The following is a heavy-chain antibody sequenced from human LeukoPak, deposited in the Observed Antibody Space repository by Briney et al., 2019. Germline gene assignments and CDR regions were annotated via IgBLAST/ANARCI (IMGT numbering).Heavy chain of an antibody. J-gene: IGHJ6*02. D-gene: IGHD6-13*01. V-gene: IGHV3-30-3*01. Sequence: GRSLRLSCAASGFTFSSYAMHWVRQAPGEGLEWVAVISYDESNKYYADSVKGRFTISRDNSKNTLYLQMNSLRAEDTAVYYCARAVYSSSGRRYYYYGMDVWGQGTTVTVSS. CDR3: ARAVYSSSGRRYYYYGMDV. CDR1: GFTFSSYA. CDR2: ISYDESNK.